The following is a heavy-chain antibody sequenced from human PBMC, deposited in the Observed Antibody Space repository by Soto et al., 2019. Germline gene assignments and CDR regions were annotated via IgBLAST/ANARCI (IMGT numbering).Heavy chain of an antibody. CDR3: AHRPKIDYTSGWYDYFDV. CDR1: GGSISSSS. J-gene: IGHJ4*02. D-gene: IGHD6-19*01. Sequence: SETLSLTCTVSGGSISSSSWSWIRQPPGRGLEWIGYIYNNGRTDYNPSLKSRVTISVDTSKNHFSLKLSSVTPADTAVYYCAHRPKIDYTSGWYDYFDVWGQGILVTVSS. CDR2: IYNNGRT. V-gene: IGHV4-59*01.